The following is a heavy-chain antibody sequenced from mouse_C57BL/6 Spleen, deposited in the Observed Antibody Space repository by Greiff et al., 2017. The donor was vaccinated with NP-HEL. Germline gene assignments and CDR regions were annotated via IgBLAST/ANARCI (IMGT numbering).Heavy chain of an antibody. Sequence: QVQLKQSGPELVKPGASVKISCKASGYAFSSSWMNWVKQRPGKGLEWIGRIYPGDGDTNYNGKFKGKATLTADKSSSTAYMQLSSLTSEDSAVYFCARGEIYYYGSSPWYFDVWGTGTTVTVSS. CDR3: ARGEIYYYGSSPWYFDV. V-gene: IGHV1-82*01. CDR1: GYAFSSSW. CDR2: IYPGDGDT. J-gene: IGHJ1*03. D-gene: IGHD1-1*01.